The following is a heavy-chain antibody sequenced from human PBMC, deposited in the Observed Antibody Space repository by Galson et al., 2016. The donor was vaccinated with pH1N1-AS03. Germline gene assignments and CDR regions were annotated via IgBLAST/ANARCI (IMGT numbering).Heavy chain of an antibody. Sequence: SLRLSCAASGFTFGSYWMSWVRQAPGKGLEWVANIKEDGSEKSYVDSVKGRFTISRENSKNSLYLQMNSLRVEDTALYYCARYGSSPWFDPWGQGTLVTVSS. CDR2: IKEDGSEK. D-gene: IGHD6-6*01. J-gene: IGHJ5*02. CDR1: GFTFGSYW. V-gene: IGHV3-7*01. CDR3: ARYGSSPWFDP.